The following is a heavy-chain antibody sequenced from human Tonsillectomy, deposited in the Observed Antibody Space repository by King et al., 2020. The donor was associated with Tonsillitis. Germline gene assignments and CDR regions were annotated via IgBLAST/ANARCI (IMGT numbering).Heavy chain of an antibody. V-gene: IGHV3-15*01. J-gene: IGHJ4*02. CDR1: GFTFNNAW. CDR3: TSMTNYYDTTVAFDY. D-gene: IGHD3-22*01. CDR2: IKSKTDGGTT. Sequence: VQLVESGGGLVKPGGSLRLSCAASGFTFNNAWMSWVRQAPGKGLEWVGRIKSKTDGGTTDYAAPVKGRFTISRDDSTTTLNLQMNSLKTEDTDIYYCTSMTNYYDTTVAFDYWGQGTLVTVSS.